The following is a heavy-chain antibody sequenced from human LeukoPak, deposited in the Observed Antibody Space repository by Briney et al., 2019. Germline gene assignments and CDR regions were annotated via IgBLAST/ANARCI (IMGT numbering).Heavy chain of an antibody. V-gene: IGHV3-48*03. D-gene: IGHD6-19*01. Sequence: GGSLRLSCAVSGFTFSSYEMNWVRQAPGKGLEWISYISSSGSTVYYADSVKGRFTISRDNAKNSLYLQMNSLRDADTAVYYCARDLAGRLWGHDYYYGMDVWGQGTTVTVSS. CDR3: ARDLAGRLWGHDYYYGMDV. CDR1: GFTFSSYE. J-gene: IGHJ6*02. CDR2: ISSSGSTV.